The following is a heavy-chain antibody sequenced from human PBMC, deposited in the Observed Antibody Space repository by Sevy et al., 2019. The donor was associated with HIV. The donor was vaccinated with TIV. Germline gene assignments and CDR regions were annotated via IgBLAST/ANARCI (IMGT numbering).Heavy chain of an antibody. CDR3: AKDINRGCDGINCYPYYYYFYGLDV. J-gene: IGHJ6*02. Sequence: GGSLRLSCAASGFPFNDHAMHWVRQVPGKGLEWVSGVSWNSRNIGYADSVKGRFTISRDNANHCLYLEMNSLRPEDTAFYYCAKDINRGCDGINCYPYYYYFYGLDVWGQGTTVTVSS. D-gene: IGHD2-21*01. CDR2: VSWNSRNI. V-gene: IGHV3-9*01. CDR1: GFPFNDHA.